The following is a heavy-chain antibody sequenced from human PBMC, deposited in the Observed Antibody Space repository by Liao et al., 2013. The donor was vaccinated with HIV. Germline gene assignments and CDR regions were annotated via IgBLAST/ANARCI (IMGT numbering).Heavy chain of an antibody. CDR3: ARVGMTTITGYYYYIDV. J-gene: IGHJ6*03. V-gene: IGHV4-39*02. CDR2: VYYDGTT. Sequence: QVQLQQWGAGLLKPSETLSLACSVSGGPISGKTYHWGWIRQPPGKGLEWIGSVYYDGTTYYNPSLRSRVAISIDTSKNHFSLRLNSVAAADTAVYYCARVGMTTITGYYYYIDVWGNGTTVAVSS. CDR1: GGPISGKTYH. D-gene: IGHD5-24*01.